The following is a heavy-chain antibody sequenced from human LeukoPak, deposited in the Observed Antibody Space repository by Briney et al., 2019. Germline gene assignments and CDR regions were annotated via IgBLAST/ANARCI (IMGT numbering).Heavy chain of an antibody. Sequence: ASVKVSCKASGYTFTSYGISWVRQAPGQGLVWMGWISAYNGNANYAQKLQGRVTMTTDTSTSTAYMELRSLRSDDTAVYYCARVGEWELLRTNDYWGQGTLVTVSS. CDR1: GYTFTSYG. V-gene: IGHV1-18*01. CDR3: ARVGEWELLRTNDY. CDR2: ISAYNGNA. J-gene: IGHJ4*02. D-gene: IGHD1-26*01.